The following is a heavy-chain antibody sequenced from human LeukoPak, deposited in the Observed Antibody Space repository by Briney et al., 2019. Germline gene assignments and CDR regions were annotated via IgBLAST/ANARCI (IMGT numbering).Heavy chain of an antibody. CDR3: ARDFRVDTAI. CDR2: IYSSGTT. V-gene: IGHV4-59*12. D-gene: IGHD5-18*01. Sequence: SETLSLTCIVSGGSISSYYWSWIRQPPGKGLEWIGYIYSSGTTNYNPSLRSRVTISVDTSKNQFSLRLSSVTAADTAVYYCARDFRVDTAIWGQGTLVTVSS. J-gene: IGHJ4*02. CDR1: GGSISSYY.